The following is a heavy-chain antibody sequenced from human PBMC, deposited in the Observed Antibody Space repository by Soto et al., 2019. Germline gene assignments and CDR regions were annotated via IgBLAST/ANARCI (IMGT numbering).Heavy chain of an antibody. J-gene: IGHJ3*02. V-gene: IGHV1-46*01. CDR1: GYTFTSYY. CDR3: ARDWGDYSSSSPDDAFDI. D-gene: IGHD6-6*01. CDR2: INPSGGST. Sequence: QVQLVQSGAEVKKPGASVKVSCKASGYTFTSYYMHWVRQAPGQGLEWMGIINPSGGSTSYAQKFQGRVTMPRDTSTSTVYIELSSLRSEDTAVYYCARDWGDYSSSSPDDAFDIWGQGTMVTVSS.